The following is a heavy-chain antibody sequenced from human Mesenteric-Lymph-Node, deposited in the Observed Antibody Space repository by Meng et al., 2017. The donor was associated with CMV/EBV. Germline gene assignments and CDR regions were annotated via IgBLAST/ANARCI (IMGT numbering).Heavy chain of an antibody. Sequence: GGSLRLSCAASGFSFSSYAMSWVRQAPGKGLEWVSAISGSGGSTYYADSVKGRFTISRDNSKNTLYLQMNSLRAEDTAVYYCAKDLNVVVSGWFDPWGQGTLVTVSS. V-gene: IGHV3-23*01. CDR2: ISGSGGST. J-gene: IGHJ5*02. CDR3: AKDLNVVVSGWFDP. D-gene: IGHD2-2*01. CDR1: GFSFSSYA.